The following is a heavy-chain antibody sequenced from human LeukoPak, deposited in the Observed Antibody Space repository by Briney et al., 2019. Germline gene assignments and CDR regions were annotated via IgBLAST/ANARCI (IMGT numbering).Heavy chain of an antibody. CDR2: ISGSGGST. V-gene: IGHV3-23*01. CDR3: AKDCSGGSCYSS. Sequence: GGSLRLSCAASGFTFSDYYMSWIRQAPGKGLEWVSAISGSGGSTYYADSVKGRFTISRDNSKNTLYLQMNSLRAEDTAVYYCAKDCSGGSCYSSWGQGTLVTVSS. CDR1: GFTFSDYY. J-gene: IGHJ4*02. D-gene: IGHD2-15*01.